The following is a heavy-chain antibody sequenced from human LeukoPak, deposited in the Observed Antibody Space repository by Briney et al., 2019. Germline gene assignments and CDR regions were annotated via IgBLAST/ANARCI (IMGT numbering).Heavy chain of an antibody. V-gene: IGHV3-48*04. CDR2: ISSRSSTI. Sequence: PGGSLRLFCVGSGFIFNDYSMNWVRQAPGKGPEWVSYISSRSSTIYYADSVKGRFTISRDNAKNSLYLQMNSLRAEDSAVYYCTRETAFDFWGQGTVVTVSS. J-gene: IGHJ3*01. CDR1: GFIFNDYS. CDR3: TRETAFDF.